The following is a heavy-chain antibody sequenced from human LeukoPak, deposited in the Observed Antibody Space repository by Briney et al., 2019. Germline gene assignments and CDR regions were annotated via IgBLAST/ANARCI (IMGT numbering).Heavy chain of an antibody. CDR1: GGSISSSSYY. CDR2: IYYSGST. Sequence: PSETLSLTCTVSGGSISSSSYYWGWIRQPPGKGLEWIGSIYYSGSTYYNPSLKSRVTISVDTSKNQFSLKLSSVTAADTAVYYCARVRAAAAHYFDYWGQGTLITVS. D-gene: IGHD6-13*01. J-gene: IGHJ4*02. V-gene: IGHV4-39*07. CDR3: ARVRAAAAHYFDY.